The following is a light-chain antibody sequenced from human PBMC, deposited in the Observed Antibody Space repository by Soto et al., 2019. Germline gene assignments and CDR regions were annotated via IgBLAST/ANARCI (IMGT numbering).Light chain of an antibody. CDR2: GAS. CDR3: QQYNEWPLT. CDR1: QRFSTN. Sequence: ETVMTQSPATLSVSPGERATLSCGASQRFSTNLAWYHQNPGQVPRLPIYGASTGSSDIPARFSGRGSGTEFTLTISRLQSEDFAVYYCQQYNEWPLTFGGGTQVEIE. J-gene: IGKJ4*01. V-gene: IGKV3-15*01.